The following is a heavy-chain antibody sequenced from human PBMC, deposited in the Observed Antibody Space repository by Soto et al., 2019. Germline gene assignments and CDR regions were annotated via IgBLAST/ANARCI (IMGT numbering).Heavy chain of an antibody. CDR3: VRPTYVSDSTGHHRYFDY. Sequence: WGSLRLSCAGSGCTLSNHYIDWVRQAPRKGLEWVGRSRDEAQGYSTAYASYVEGVFTSARDESKHSVYMQMNSLTTEETVVYYCVRPTYVSDSTGHHRYFDYWGQGTLVTVSS. CDR2: SRDEAQGYST. J-gene: IGHJ4*02. CDR1: GCTLSNHY. V-gene: IGHV3-72*01. D-gene: IGHD2-2*01.